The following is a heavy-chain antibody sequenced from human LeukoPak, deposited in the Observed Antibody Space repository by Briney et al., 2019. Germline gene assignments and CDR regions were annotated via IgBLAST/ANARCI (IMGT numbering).Heavy chain of an antibody. CDR3: ATGGGGYFDH. Sequence: VSVKVSCKASGYTFTDYYIPWVRQAPGQGLEWMGWINPNSGGTNYAQKFQGRVTMTRDTSISTAYMELSSLRSDDTAVCYCATGGGGYFDHWGQGTLVTVSS. J-gene: IGHJ4*02. CDR1: GYTFTDYY. V-gene: IGHV1-2*02. D-gene: IGHD2-15*01. CDR2: INPNSGGT.